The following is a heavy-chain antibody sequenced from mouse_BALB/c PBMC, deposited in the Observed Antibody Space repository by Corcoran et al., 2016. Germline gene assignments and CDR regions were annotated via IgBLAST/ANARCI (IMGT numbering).Heavy chain of an antibody. CDR1: GYTFSSYW. CDR3: ARSHGSSRAWFAY. CDR2: ILPGSGST. V-gene: IGHV1-9*01. J-gene: IGHJ3*01. Sequence: QVQLQQSGAELMKPGASGKISCKATGYTFSSYWIEGVKQRPGHGLEWIGEILPGSGSTNDNEKFKGKATFNADTSSNTAYMQLSSLTSEDSDVYACARSHGSSRAWFAYWGQGPLVTVSA. D-gene: IGHD1-1*01.